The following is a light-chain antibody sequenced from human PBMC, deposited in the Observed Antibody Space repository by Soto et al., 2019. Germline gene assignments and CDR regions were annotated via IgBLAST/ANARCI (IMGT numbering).Light chain of an antibody. CDR3: QQYNSYSPT. CDR2: KAS. J-gene: IGKJ1*01. CDR1: QSISVW. V-gene: IGKV1-5*03. Sequence: EIQMAQSPSTLSGTEGDRVTITCRASQSISVWLAWYQQKAGKAPNLLIYKASRLESGVPSRFSGSGSETEFTLTISGLQPGDSATYYCQQYNSYSPTFGQVTKVDI.